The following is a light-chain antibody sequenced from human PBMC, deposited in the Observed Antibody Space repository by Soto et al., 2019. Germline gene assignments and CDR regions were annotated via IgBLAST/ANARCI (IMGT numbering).Light chain of an antibody. Sequence: QLVLTQSPSASASLGASVKLTCTLSSGHIRYAIAWHQQQPEKGPRYLMKVNSDGSHSKGDGIPDRFSGSSYGSERYLTISSLQSEDAADYYCQNWGTSIQVFGAGTKLTVL. CDR3: QNWGTSIQV. CDR2: VNSDGSH. CDR1: SGHIRYA. V-gene: IGLV4-69*01. J-gene: IGLJ1*01.